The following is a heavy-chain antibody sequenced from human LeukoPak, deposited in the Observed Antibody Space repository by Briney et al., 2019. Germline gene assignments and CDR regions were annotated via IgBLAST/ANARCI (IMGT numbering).Heavy chain of an antibody. CDR3: ARDVFLSGSLSPIDY. CDR2: INTSGGST. V-gene: IGHV1-46*01. J-gene: IGHJ4*02. CDR1: GYIFANYY. D-gene: IGHD5-12*01. Sequence: GASVNVSCKASGYIFANYYMHWVRQAPGQGLEWMGVINTSGGSTSSAQKFQGRVTMTRDTSTSTVYMELSSLRSEDTALYYCARDVFLSGSLSPIDYWGQGTLVTVSS.